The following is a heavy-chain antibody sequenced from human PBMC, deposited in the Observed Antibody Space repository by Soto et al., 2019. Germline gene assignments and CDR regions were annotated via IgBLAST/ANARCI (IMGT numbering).Heavy chain of an antibody. Sequence: PSETLSLTCTVPGGSVNIGTYYWSWIRQPPGKGLGWVGYIYYSGSTNYNPSLKSRVTISVDTSKNQFSLKLSSVTAADTAAYYCARRYGSAFDIWGQGTMVTVSS. CDR1: GGSVNIGTYY. V-gene: IGHV4-61*01. J-gene: IGHJ3*02. D-gene: IGHD1-26*01. CDR2: IYYSGST. CDR3: ARRYGSAFDI.